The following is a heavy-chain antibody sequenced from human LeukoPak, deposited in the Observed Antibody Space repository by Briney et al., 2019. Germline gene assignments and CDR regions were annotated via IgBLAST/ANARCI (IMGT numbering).Heavy chain of an antibody. Sequence: ASVKVSCKASGYTFTSYYMHWVRQAPGQGLEWMGWISAYNGNTNYAQKLQGRVTMTTDTSTSTAYMELRSLRSDDTAVYYCARDFGGYYWFDPWGQGTLVTVSS. CDR2: ISAYNGNT. CDR3: ARDFGGYYWFDP. D-gene: IGHD3-22*01. V-gene: IGHV1-18*04. J-gene: IGHJ5*02. CDR1: GYTFTSYY.